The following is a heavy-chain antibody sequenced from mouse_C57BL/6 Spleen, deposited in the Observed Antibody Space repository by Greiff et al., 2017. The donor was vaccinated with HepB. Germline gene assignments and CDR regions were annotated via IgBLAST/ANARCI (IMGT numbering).Heavy chain of an antibody. CDR1: GYTFTSYW. V-gene: IGHV1-64*01. CDR3: ARTSDYAMDY. J-gene: IGHJ4*01. CDR2: IHPNSGST. Sequence: QVQLKQPGAELVKPGASVKLSCKASGYTFTSYWMHWVKQRPGQGLEWIGMIHPNSGSTNYNEKFKSKATLTVDKSSSTAYMQLSSLTSEDSAVYYCARTSDYAMDYWGQGTSVTVSS.